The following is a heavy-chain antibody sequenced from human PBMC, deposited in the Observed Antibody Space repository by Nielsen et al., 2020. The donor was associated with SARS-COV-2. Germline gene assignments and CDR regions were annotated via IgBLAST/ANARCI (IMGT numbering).Heavy chain of an antibody. CDR3: AKDYQNPLVGLT. CDR2: ISYDGSNK. Sequence: GGSLRLSCAASGFTFSSYGMHWVRQAPGKGLEWVAVISYDGSNKYYADSVKGRFTISRDNSKNTLYLQMNSLRAEDTAVYYCAKDYQNPLVGLTWGQGTLVTVSS. CDR1: GFTFSSYG. V-gene: IGHV3-30*18. J-gene: IGHJ5*02. D-gene: IGHD3-16*02.